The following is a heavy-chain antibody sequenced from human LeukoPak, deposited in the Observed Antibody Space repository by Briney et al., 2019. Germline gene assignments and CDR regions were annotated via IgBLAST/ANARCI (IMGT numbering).Heavy chain of an antibody. V-gene: IGHV4-61*08. D-gene: IGHD1-26*01. CDR1: GFSFSTSGVG. J-gene: IGHJ4*02. Sequence: SGPTLVNPTQTLTLTCTFSGFSFSTSGVGVGWIRQPPGKGLEWVGSVYDSGSTNYNPSVKSRVTISVDTSKDRFSLKLTSVTAADTAVYYCARESPYSSLGASLWHQITNYYLDYWGQGTLVTVSS. CDR2: VYDSGST. CDR3: ARESPYSSLGASLWHQITNYYLDY.